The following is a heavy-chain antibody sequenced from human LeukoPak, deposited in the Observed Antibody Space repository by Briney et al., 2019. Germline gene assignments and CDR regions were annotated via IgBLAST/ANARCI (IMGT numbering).Heavy chain of an antibody. CDR2: IYSGGST. CDR3: ARDPPRGYSYGYEG. Sequence: GGSLRLSCAASGFTVSSNYMSWVRQAPGKGLEWVSVIYSGGSTYYADSVKGRFTISRDNSKNTLYLQMNSLRAEDTAVYYCARDPPRGYSYGYEGWGQGTLVTVSS. V-gene: IGHV3-53*01. CDR1: GFTVSSNY. D-gene: IGHD5-18*01. J-gene: IGHJ4*02.